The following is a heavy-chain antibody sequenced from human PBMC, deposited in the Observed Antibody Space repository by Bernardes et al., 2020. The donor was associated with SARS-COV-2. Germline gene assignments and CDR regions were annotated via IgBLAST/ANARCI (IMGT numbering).Heavy chain of an antibody. Sequence: GSLSRSCEASGFTFNNFGMHWVRQAPGKGLEWVAVISYEGSIQHYADSVKGRFTISRDSSKNTVYLQMNTLRPEDTAVYYCAKLRSVLWIHPYYNAMDAWGQGTTVTVSS. D-gene: IGHD2-2*01. CDR3: AKLRSVLWIHPYYNAMDA. CDR1: GFTFNNFG. CDR2: ISYEGSIQ. V-gene: IGHV3-30*18. J-gene: IGHJ6*02.